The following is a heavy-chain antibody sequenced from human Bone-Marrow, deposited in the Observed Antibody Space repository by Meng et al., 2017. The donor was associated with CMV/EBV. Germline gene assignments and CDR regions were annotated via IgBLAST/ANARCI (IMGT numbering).Heavy chain of an antibody. D-gene: IGHD1-26*01. CDR3: ARGDAISGSDYYGLDV. J-gene: IGHJ6*01. V-gene: IGHV4-61*01. CDR1: GAAILSGNYY. Sequence: ESLRLSCTVSGAAILSGNYYWSWIRQPPGKGLEWMGYVYFTGTSTYNPSLKSRVTISIDTSENQFSLKVSSVTAADTAVYYCARGDAISGSDYYGLDVWGQGTTVTGYS. CDR2: VYFTGTS.